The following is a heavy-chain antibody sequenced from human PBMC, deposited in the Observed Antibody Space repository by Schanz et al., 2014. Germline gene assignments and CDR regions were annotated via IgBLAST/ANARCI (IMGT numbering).Heavy chain of an antibody. CDR2: INHSGST. D-gene: IGHD6-13*01. CDR3: ARGPDSTSADVTRGRRRYYFDY. J-gene: IGHJ4*02. V-gene: IGHV4-34*01. CDR1: SGSFSGYY. Sequence: QVQLQQWGAGLLKPSETLSLSCAVYSGSFSGYYWSWIRQPPGKGLEGIGEINHSGSTNYNPSLKSRVTIAVDTSKNQCSLKLSSVTAADTAVYYCARGPDSTSADVTRGRRRYYFDYWGQGTLVTVSS.